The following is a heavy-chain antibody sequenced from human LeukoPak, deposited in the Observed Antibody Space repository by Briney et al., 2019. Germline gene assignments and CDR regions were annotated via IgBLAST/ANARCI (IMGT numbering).Heavy chain of an antibody. CDR1: GYTFTSYD. Sequence: GASVKVSCKASGYTFTSYDINWVRQATGQGLEWMGWMNPNSGNTGYAQKFQGRVTMTRNTSRSTAYMELSSLRSEDTAVYYCARGLMVYAGIRFDPWGQGTLVTVSS. D-gene: IGHD2-8*01. CDR3: ARGLMVYAGIRFDP. J-gene: IGHJ5*02. CDR2: MNPNSGNT. V-gene: IGHV1-8*01.